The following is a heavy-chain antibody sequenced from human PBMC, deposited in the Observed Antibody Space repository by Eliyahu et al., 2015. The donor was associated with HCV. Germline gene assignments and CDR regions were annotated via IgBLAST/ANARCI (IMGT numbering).Heavy chain of an antibody. CDR2: ITSETXGATT. D-gene: IGHD2-15*01. V-gene: IGHV3-15*01. CDR1: GFXVXXVW. Sequence: EVQLVESGGNLVKPGGSLRLSCAASGFXVXXVWMXWVRQAPGXGLEWVGRITSETXGATTEYAAPVKGRFTISRDDSKNTVDLQMSSLKIEDTGVYYCAARVFGSMGAYLHNWGRGTLVTVSS. CDR3: AARVFGSMGAYLHN. J-gene: IGHJ1*01.